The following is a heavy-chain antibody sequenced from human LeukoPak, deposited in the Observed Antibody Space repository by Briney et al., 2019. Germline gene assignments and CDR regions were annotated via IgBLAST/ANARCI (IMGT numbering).Heavy chain of an antibody. J-gene: IGHJ4*02. V-gene: IGHV1-69*05. D-gene: IGHD5-18*01. CDR1: GGTFSSYA. Sequence: GSSVKVSCKASGGTFSSYAISWVRQAPGQGLEWMGGITPIFGTANYAQKFQGRVTITTDESTSTAYMELSSLRSEDTAVYYCAVEKPRGYSYAKAFDYWGQGTQVTVSS. CDR2: ITPIFGTA. CDR3: AVEKPRGYSYAKAFDY.